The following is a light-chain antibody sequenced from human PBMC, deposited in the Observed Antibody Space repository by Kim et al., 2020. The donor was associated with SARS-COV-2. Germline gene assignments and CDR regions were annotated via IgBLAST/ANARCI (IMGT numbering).Light chain of an antibody. Sequence: SPGERVTLSCRASQRISTNLAWYQQKPGQAPRLLIYGASTRATGLPARFSGSGSGTEFTLTISSLQSEDFSLYYCQQYYNWPPLTFGGGTKVEIK. V-gene: IGKV3-15*01. CDR2: GAS. J-gene: IGKJ4*01. CDR1: QRISTN. CDR3: QQYYNWPPLT.